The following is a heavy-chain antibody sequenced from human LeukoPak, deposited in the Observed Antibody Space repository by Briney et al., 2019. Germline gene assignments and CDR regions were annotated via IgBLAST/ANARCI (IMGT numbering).Heavy chain of an antibody. CDR3: ARIRVGATDAFDI. J-gene: IGHJ3*02. D-gene: IGHD1-26*01. Sequence: SQTLSLTCDISGDSFTSNRAAWTWIRQSPSRGLEWLGRTYYRSKWYYDYAVSVKSRISINADTSKNQVSLQLNSVTPEDTAVYYCARIRVGATDAFDIWGQGTMVTVSS. CDR2: TYYRSKWYY. CDR1: GDSFTSNRAA. V-gene: IGHV6-1*01.